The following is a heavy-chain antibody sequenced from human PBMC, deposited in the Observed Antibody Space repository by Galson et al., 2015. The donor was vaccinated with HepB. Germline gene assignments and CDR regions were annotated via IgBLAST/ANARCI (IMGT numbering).Heavy chain of an antibody. D-gene: IGHD6-13*01. V-gene: IGHV3-23*01. CDR3: SPYNSSRTLDY. Sequence: SLRLSCAVSGFFFSSYAMTWVRQAPGKGLEWVSTITKSGGTAYYADSVKGRFTISRDSSRNTLYLQMNSLRADDTAIYYCSPYNSSRTLDYWGQGTLVTVSS. CDR1: GFFFSSYA. CDR2: ITKSGGTA. J-gene: IGHJ4*02.